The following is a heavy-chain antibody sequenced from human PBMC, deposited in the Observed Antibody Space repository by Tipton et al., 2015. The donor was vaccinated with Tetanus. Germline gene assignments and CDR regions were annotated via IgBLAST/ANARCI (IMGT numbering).Heavy chain of an antibody. CDR2: IYYSGST. Sequence: TLSLTCTVSGVSISSYNWTWIRQPPGRGLEWIGYIYYSGSTNYNPSLKSRVTISVDTSKNQFSLKLSSVTAADTAVYYCARVGLVMAARRRNWFDPWGQGTLVTVSS. D-gene: IGHD6-6*01. J-gene: IGHJ5*02. V-gene: IGHV4-59*01. CDR1: GVSISSYN. CDR3: ARVGLVMAARRRNWFDP.